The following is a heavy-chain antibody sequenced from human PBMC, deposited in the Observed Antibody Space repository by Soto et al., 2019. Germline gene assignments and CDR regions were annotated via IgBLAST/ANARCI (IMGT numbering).Heavy chain of an antibody. CDR2: IYYSGST. V-gene: IGHV4-39*01. CDR1: GGSISSSSYY. J-gene: IGHJ4*02. CDR3: ASHPSTVTYANDY. D-gene: IGHD4-4*01. Sequence: PSETLSLTCTVSGGSISSSSYYWGWIRQPPGKGLEWIGSIYYSGSTYYNPSLKSRVTISVDTSKNQFSLKLSSVTAADTAVYYCASHPSTVTYANDYWGQGTLVTVSS.